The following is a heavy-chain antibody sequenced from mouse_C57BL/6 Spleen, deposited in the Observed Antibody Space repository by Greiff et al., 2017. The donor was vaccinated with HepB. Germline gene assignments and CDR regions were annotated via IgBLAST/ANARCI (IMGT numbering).Heavy chain of an antibody. Sequence: QVQLQQPGAELVKPGASVKMSCKASGYTFTSYWITWVKQRPGQGLEWIGDIYPGSGSTNYNEKFKSKATLTVDTSSSTAYMQLSSLTSEDSAVYYCARAIYEVYYIDYWGQGTTLTVSS. J-gene: IGHJ2*01. D-gene: IGHD1-1*01. CDR3: ARAIYEVYYIDY. CDR2: IYPGSGST. CDR1: GYTFTSYW. V-gene: IGHV1-55*01.